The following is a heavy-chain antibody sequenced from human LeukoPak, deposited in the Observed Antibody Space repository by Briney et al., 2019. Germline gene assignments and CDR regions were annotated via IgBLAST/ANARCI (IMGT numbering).Heavy chain of an antibody. V-gene: IGHV3-30*18. D-gene: IGHD3-9*01. Sequence: GRSLRLSCAASGFTFSSYGMHWVRQAPGKGLEWVAVISYDGSNKYYADSVKGRFTISRDNSKNTLYLQMNSLRAEDTAVYYCAKLRPPDILTGPFDYWGQGTLVTVSS. CDR1: GFTFSSYG. CDR2: ISYDGSNK. CDR3: AKLRPPDILTGPFDY. J-gene: IGHJ4*02.